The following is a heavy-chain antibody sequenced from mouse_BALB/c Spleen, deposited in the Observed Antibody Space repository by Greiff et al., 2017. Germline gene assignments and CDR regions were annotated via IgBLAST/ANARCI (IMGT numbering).Heavy chain of an antibody. J-gene: IGHJ3*01. V-gene: IGHV1-87*01. CDR1: GYTFTSYW. CDR2: IYPGDGDT. CDR3: AREFAY. Sequence: QVQLKQSGAELARPGASVKLSCKASGYTFTSYWMQWVKQRPGQGLEWIGAIYPGDGDTRYTQKFKGKATLTADKSSSTAYMQLSSLASEDSAVYYCAREFAYWGQGTLVTVSA.